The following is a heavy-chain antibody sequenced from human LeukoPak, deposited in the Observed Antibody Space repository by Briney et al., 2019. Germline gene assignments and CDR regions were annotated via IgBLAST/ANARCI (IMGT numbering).Heavy chain of an antibody. CDR1: GFTVSSNY. J-gene: IGHJ3*02. V-gene: IGHV3-53*01. CDR2: IYSGGST. CDR3: AKGRVLDFWSGYDAFDI. Sequence: GGSLRLSCAASGFTVSSNYMSWVRQAPGKGLEWVSVIYSGGSTYYADSVKGRFTISRDNSKNTLYLQMNSLRAEDTAVYYCAKGRVLDFWSGYDAFDIWGQGTMVTVSS. D-gene: IGHD3-3*01.